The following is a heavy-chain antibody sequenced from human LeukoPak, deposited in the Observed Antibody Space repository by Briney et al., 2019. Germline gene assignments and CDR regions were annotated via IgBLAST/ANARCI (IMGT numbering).Heavy chain of an antibody. D-gene: IGHD2-2*01. Sequence: SETLPLTCTVSGGSISSYYWSWIRQPPGKGLEWIGYIYYSGSTNYNPSLKSRVTISVDTSKNQFSLKLSSVTAADTAVYYCARGPGIIEVPAAEHWYFDLWGRGTLVTVSS. CDR2: IYYSGST. J-gene: IGHJ2*01. V-gene: IGHV4-59*01. CDR3: ARGPGIIEVPAAEHWYFDL. CDR1: GGSISSYY.